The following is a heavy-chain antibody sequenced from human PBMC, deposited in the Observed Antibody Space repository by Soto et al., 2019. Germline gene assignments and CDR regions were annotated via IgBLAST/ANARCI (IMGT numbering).Heavy chain of an antibody. J-gene: IGHJ6*04. CDR3: VKASSGSIAVPWHYGIDI. Sequence: GGSRRRSCAASGFTFSDSPMHWVRQASGKGLEWIGRIRNRADNYATTYAASVKGRFTISRDNSKNTLYLRKRCLRAEDTAVSYSVKASSGSIAVPWHYGIDIWGTG. V-gene: IGHV3-73*01. D-gene: IGHD6-19*01. CDR1: GFTFSDSP. CDR2: IRNRADNYAT.